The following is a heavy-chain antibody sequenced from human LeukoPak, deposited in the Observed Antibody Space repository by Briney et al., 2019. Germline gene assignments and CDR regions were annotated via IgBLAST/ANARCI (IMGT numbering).Heavy chain of an antibody. V-gene: IGHV3-23*01. D-gene: IGHD6-19*01. CDR2: ISGSGGST. Sequence: GGSLRLSCAASGFTFSSYAMSWVRQAPGKGLEWVSAISGSGGSTYYADSVKGRFTISRDNSKNTLYLQMNSLRAEDTAVYYCAKNPKPGIAVAGTQKIYYYYGMDVWGQGTTVTVSS. J-gene: IGHJ6*02. CDR3: AKNPKPGIAVAGTQKIYYYYGMDV. CDR1: GFTFSSYA.